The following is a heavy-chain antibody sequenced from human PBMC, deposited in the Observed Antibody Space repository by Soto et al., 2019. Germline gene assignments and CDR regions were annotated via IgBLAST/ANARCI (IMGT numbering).Heavy chain of an antibody. CDR1: GFTFSSYG. V-gene: IGHV3-30*18. CDR3: AKDRSSYSYAPGYFDY. Sequence: QVQLVESGGGVVQPGRSLRLSCAASGFTFSSYGMHWVRQAPGKGLEWVAVISDDGSNKYYPDSVKGRFTISRDNSKNTLYLQMNSLRTEDTAVYYCAKDRSSYSYAPGYFDYWGQGTLVTVSS. CDR2: ISDDGSNK. J-gene: IGHJ4*02. D-gene: IGHD5-18*01.